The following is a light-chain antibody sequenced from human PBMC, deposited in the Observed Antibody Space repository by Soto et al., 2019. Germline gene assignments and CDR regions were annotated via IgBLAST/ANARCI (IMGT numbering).Light chain of an antibody. CDR3: QQRRSWPRT. CDR2: HTS. J-gene: IGKJ1*01. CDR1: HYINTR. Sequence: EIVLTQSPATLSLLPGDRVTLSCRASHYINTRLAWYQHKPGQAPRLLIYHTSIRAAGIPARFSASGTGTDFTLTISSLEPEDFAVYYCQQRRSWPRTFGQGAKVDIK. V-gene: IGKV3-11*01.